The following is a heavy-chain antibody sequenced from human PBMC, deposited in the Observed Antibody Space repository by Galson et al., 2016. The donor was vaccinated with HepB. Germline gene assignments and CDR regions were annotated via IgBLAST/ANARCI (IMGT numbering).Heavy chain of an antibody. CDR3: AEDSRWLIDY. D-gene: IGHD5-24*01. J-gene: IGHJ4*02. Sequence: SLRLSCAASGFAFSRNSMHWVRQSPGKGLEWVAIISSDGTKIYYADSVKGRFTISRDNSKNTLYLQMDSLRVEDTALYYCAEDSRWLIDYWGQGTLVTVSS. V-gene: IGHV3-30-3*01. CDR2: ISSDGTKI. CDR1: GFAFSRNS.